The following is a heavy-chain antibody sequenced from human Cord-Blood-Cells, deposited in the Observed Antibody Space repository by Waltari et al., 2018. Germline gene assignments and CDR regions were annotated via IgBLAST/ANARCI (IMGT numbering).Heavy chain of an antibody. CDR2: IWYDGSNK. D-gene: IGHD2-21*01. J-gene: IGHJ6*02. Sequence: QVQLVESGGGVVQPGRSLRLSCAASGFTFSSYGMHWVRQAPGTGLEWVAVIWYDGSNKYYADSVKGRFTISRDNSKNTLYLQMNSLRAEDTAVYYCAREVAYCGGDCYYYYYGMDVWGQGTTVTVSS. CDR1: GFTFSSYG. CDR3: AREVAYCGGDCYYYYYGMDV. V-gene: IGHV3-33*01.